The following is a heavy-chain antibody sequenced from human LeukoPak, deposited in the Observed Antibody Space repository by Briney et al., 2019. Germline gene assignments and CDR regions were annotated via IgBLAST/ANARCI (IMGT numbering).Heavy chain of an antibody. CDR3: ARVYYSSSYDYWYFDL. CDR1: GFTVSRNY. Sequence: PGGSLRLSCAASGFTVSRNYMSWVRQAPGKGLECVSVIYSGGNTYYTDSVKGRFTISRDNSKNTLYLQMNSLRAEDTAVYYCARVYYSSSYDYWYFDLWGRGTLVTVSS. D-gene: IGHD6-13*01. CDR2: IYSGGNT. J-gene: IGHJ2*01. V-gene: IGHV3-66*01.